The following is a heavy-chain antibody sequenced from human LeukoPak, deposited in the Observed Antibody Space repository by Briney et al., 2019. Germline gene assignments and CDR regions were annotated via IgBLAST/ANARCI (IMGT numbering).Heavy chain of an antibody. V-gene: IGHV1-2*02. CDR3: ATTTPGNWIYYFDY. Sequence: ASVKVSCKVSGYSLTELSMHWVRQAPGQGLEWMGWINPNTGGTKYAQKFQGRVTMTRDTSISTTYMELNRLTSDDTAVYYCATTTPGNWIYYFDYWGQGTLVTVSS. J-gene: IGHJ4*02. CDR2: INPNTGGT. CDR1: GYSLTELS. D-gene: IGHD1-20*01.